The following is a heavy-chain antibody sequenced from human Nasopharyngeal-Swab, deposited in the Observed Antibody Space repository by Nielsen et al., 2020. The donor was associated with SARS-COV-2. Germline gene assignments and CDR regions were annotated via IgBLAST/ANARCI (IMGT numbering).Heavy chain of an antibody. J-gene: IGHJ4*02. CDR2: IRSKTYGGTT. CDR3: VAEVTGISLSY. D-gene: IGHD2-21*02. V-gene: IGHV3-49*02. Sequence: WIRQPPGKGLEWVGFIRSKTYGGTTDYAASVKGRFTISRDDSKGVAHLQLNSLRSEDTAVYYCVAEVTGISLSYWGQGTLVTVSS.